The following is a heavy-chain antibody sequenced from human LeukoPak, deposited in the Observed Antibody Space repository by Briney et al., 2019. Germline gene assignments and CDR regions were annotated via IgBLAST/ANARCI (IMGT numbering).Heavy chain of an antibody. Sequence: GGSLRLSCAASGFTFSSYAMHWVRQAPGKGLEWVSVISYDGSNKYYADSVKGRFTISRDNSKNTLYLQMNSLRAEDTAVYYCASRYCSGGSCYSDSPFDPWGQGTLVTVSS. J-gene: IGHJ5*02. CDR2: ISYDGSNK. CDR1: GFTFSSYA. V-gene: IGHV3-30-3*01. D-gene: IGHD2-15*01. CDR3: ASRYCSGGSCYSDSPFDP.